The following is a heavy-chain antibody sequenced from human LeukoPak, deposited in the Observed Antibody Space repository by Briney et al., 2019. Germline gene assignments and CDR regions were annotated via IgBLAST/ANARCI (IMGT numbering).Heavy chain of an antibody. J-gene: IGHJ4*02. V-gene: IGHV3-23*01. CDR1: GFTFSDFA. D-gene: IGHD4-11*01. CDR2: TFQGGGEI. Sequence: PGGSLRLSCAASGFTFSDFAMIWVRQPPGKGLEWVSSTFQGGGEIHYADSVRGRFTISRDNAKGTLYLQMSSLRAEDTAVYYCTGHHQAYSRTYWGQGTLVTVCS. CDR3: TGHHQAYSRTY.